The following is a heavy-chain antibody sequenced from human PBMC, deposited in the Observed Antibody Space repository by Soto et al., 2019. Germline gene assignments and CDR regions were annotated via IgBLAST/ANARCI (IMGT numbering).Heavy chain of an antibody. CDR1: GFTFSNYA. CDR3: AIAGGAAGTVDYFDY. J-gene: IGHJ4*02. D-gene: IGHD6-13*01. V-gene: IGHV3-23*01. Sequence: DVQLLESGGGLAQPGGSLRLSCAASGFTFSNYAINWVRQSPGKGLEWVSVISGSGGSTYYADSVKGRFTITRDNSKNTLYLQMNSLRAEDTAVYYCAIAGGAAGTVDYFDYWGQGTLVTVSS. CDR2: ISGSGGST.